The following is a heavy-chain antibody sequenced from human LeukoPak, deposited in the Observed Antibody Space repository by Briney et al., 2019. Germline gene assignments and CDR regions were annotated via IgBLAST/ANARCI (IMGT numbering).Heavy chain of an antibody. D-gene: IGHD1-1*01. J-gene: IGHJ6*02. Sequence: GGFLRLSCAASGFTFSNAWMSWVRQAPGKGLEWVGRIKSKTDGGTTDYAAPVKGRFTTSRDDSKNTLYLQMNSLKTEDTAVCYCTTGWNDVSKYYYYYYGMDVWGQGTTVTVSS. V-gene: IGHV3-15*01. CDR1: GFTFSNAW. CDR2: IKSKTDGGTT. CDR3: TTGWNDVSKYYYYYYGMDV.